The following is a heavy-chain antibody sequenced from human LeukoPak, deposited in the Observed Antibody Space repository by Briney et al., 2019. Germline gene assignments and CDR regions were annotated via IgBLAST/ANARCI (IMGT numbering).Heavy chain of an antibody. D-gene: IGHD3-22*01. V-gene: IGHV3-66*04. J-gene: IGHJ4*02. Sequence: GGSLRLSCAASGLTDGSIYMSWVRQAPGKGLEWVSIIYRGGSTNYADSVKGRFTISRDTSKNTLYLQMNSLRAEDTAVYYCARLSADSSAYFFDYWGQGTLVTVSS. CDR1: GLTDGSIY. CDR3: ARLSADSSAYFFDY. CDR2: IYRGGST.